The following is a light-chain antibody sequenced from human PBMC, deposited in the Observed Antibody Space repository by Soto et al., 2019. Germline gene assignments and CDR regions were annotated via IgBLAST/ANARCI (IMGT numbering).Light chain of an antibody. V-gene: IGKV3-20*01. CDR2: GAS. J-gene: IGKJ1*01. Sequence: EIVLTQSPGTLSLSPGERATLSCRASQSVSSSYLAWYQQKPGQAPRLLIYGASSRATGIPDRFSGSGSRIYFTLTISRLEPEDFAVYYCQQYGSLFGQGTKVEIK. CDR1: QSVSSSY. CDR3: QQYGSL.